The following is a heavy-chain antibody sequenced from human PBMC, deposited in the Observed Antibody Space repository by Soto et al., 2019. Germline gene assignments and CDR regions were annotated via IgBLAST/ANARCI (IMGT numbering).Heavy chain of an antibody. CDR2: IRGDGGQT. Sequence: GGSLRLSCTASGFTFSSYGMGWVRQAPGKGLQWVSTIRGDGGQTHYTDSVKGRFSISRDTSKNTVYLQMDSLRAEDTAMYFGARDVGLYSDDFFAYWGQGTQVTVSS. CDR1: GFTFSSYG. J-gene: IGHJ4*02. CDR3: ARDVGLYSDDFFAY. D-gene: IGHD2-15*01. V-gene: IGHV3-23*01.